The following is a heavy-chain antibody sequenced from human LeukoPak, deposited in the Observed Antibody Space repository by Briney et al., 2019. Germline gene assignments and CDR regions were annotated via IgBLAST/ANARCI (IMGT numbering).Heavy chain of an antibody. CDR2: ISSSGSTI. D-gene: IGHD3-10*01. CDR1: GFTFSDYY. CDR3: ARVGTMVRGLDY. V-gene: IGHV3-11*01. Sequence: GGSLRLSCAASGFTFSDYYMTWVRQSPGKGLEWISYISSSGSTIYYADSVKGRFTISRDNAKSSLYLQMNSLRAEDTAVYYCARVGTMVRGLDYWGQGTLVTVSS. J-gene: IGHJ4*02.